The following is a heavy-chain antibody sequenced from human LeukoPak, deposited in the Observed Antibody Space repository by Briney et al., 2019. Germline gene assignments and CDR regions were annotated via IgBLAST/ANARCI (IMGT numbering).Heavy chain of an antibody. D-gene: IGHD3-9*01. Sequence: GGSLRLSCAASGLTFSSYAMHWVRQAPGKGLEWVAVISYDGSNKYYADSVKGRFIISRDNSKNTLYLQMNSLRAEDTAVYYCARDLTILTEDLWFDPWGQGTLVTISS. J-gene: IGHJ5*02. CDR1: GLTFSSYA. CDR3: ARDLTILTEDLWFDP. CDR2: ISYDGSNK. V-gene: IGHV3-30*04.